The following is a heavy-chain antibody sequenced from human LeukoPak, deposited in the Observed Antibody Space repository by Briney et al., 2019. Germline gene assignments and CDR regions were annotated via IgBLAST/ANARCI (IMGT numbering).Heavy chain of an antibody. V-gene: IGHV3-74*01. J-gene: IGHJ4*02. CDR2: INSDGSST. CDR1: GFTFSTYW. Sequence: QPGGSLRLSCAASGFTFSTYWMHWVRQAPGKGLVWVSRINSDGSSTRYADPVKGRFTISRDNAKNTLYLQMNSLRAEDTAVYYCAKIDGRSDSSGYYYGDFDYWGQGTLVTVSS. CDR3: AKIDGRSDSSGYYYGDFDY. D-gene: IGHD3-22*01.